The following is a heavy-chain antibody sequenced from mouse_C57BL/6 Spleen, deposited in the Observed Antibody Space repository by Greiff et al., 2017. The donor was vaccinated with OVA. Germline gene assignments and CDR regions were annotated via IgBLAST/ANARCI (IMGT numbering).Heavy chain of an antibody. V-gene: IGHV1-53*01. CDR2: INPSNGGT. J-gene: IGHJ1*03. CDR1: GYTFTSYW. D-gene: IGHD1-1*01. CDR3: ARDTTVVPWYFDV. Sequence: QVQLQQPGTELVKPGASVKLSCKASGYTFTSYWMHWVKQRPGQGLEWIGNINPSNGGTNYNEKFKSKATLTVDKSSSTAYMQLSSLTSEDSAVFYCARDTTVVPWYFDVWGTGTTVTVSS.